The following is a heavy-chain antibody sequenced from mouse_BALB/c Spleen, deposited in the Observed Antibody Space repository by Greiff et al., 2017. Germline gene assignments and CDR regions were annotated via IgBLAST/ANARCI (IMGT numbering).Heavy chain of an antibody. D-gene: IGHD2-4*01. J-gene: IGHJ4*01. Sequence: VQLQQSGAGLARPGASVKMSLKASCFTFPSYTMHWVTQRPGQGLEWIGYINPSSGYTNYNQKFKDKATLTADKSSSTAYMQLSSLTSEDSAVYYCASPTTMIATGAMDYWGQGTAVTVSS. V-gene: IGHV1-4*01. CDR2: INPSSGYT. CDR1: CFTFPSYT. CDR3: ASPTTMIATGAMDY.